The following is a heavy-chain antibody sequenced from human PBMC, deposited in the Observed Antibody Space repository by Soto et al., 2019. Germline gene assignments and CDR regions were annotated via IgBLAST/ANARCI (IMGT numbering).Heavy chain of an antibody. J-gene: IGHJ4*02. CDR2: ISYDGSNK. CDR3: ARDYFEYSSSSAPGFDY. CDR1: GFTFSSYA. V-gene: IGHV3-30-3*01. D-gene: IGHD6-6*01. Sequence: PGGSLRLSCAASGFTFSSYAMHWVRQAPGKGLEWVAVISYDGSNKYYADSVKGRFTISRDNSKNTLYLQMNSLRAEDTAVYYCARDYFEYSSSSAPGFDYWGQGTLVTV.